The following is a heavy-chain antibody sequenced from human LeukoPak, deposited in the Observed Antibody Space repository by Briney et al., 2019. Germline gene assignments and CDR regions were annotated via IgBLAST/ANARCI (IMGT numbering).Heavy chain of an antibody. J-gene: IGHJ4*02. V-gene: IGHV3-30*03. CDR1: GFMFSDYG. Sequence: GRSLRLSCAASGFMFSDYGMHWVRQAPGKGLEWVAVISNDGSIIYYADSVKGRFTISRDNSKNTLYLQMNSLRAEDTAAYYCARIHEGEGMFDYWGQGTLVTVSS. CDR2: ISNDGSII. CDR3: ARIHEGEGMFDY.